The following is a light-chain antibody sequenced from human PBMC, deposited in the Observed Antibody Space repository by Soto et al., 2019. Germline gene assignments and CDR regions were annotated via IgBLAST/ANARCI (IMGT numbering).Light chain of an antibody. Sequence: EIVLTQSPGTLSLSPGERATLSCRASQSVSTSYLAWYQQKPGQAPRLLIYGASYRATGIPDGFSGSGSGTDFTLTISRLEPADFAVYYCQHYGSSQYTFGQGTKLEIK. CDR2: GAS. CDR1: QSVSTSY. CDR3: QHYGSSQYT. J-gene: IGKJ2*01. V-gene: IGKV3-20*01.